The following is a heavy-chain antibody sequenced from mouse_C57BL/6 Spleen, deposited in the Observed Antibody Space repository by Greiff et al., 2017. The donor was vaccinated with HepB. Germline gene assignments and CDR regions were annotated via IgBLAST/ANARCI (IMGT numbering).Heavy chain of an antibody. V-gene: IGHV1-50*01. J-gene: IGHJ4*01. D-gene: IGHD2-4*01. CDR3: ARGDDYGYYYAMDY. Sequence: VQLQQPGAELVKPGASVKLSCKASGYTFTSYWMQWVKQRPGQGLEWIGEIDPSDSYTNYNQKFKGKATLTVDTSSSTAYMQLSSLTSEDSAVYYCARGDDYGYYYAMDYWGQGTSVTVSS. CDR2: IDPSDSYT. CDR1: GYTFTSYW.